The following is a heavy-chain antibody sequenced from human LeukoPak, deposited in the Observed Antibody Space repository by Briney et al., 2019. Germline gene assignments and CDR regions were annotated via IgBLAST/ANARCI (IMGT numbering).Heavy chain of an antibody. CDR3: ARKSVAATPRDIVYQYSYMDV. V-gene: IGHV7-4-1*02. Sequence: GASVKVSCKASGYTFTSYAMNWVRQAPGQGLEWMGWTNTNTGNPTYAQGFTGRFVFSLDTSVSTAYLQISSLKTEDTAVYYCARKSVAATPRDIVYQYSYMDVWGKGTTVTVSS. D-gene: IGHD2-15*01. CDR2: TNTNTGNP. CDR1: GYTFTSYA. J-gene: IGHJ6*03.